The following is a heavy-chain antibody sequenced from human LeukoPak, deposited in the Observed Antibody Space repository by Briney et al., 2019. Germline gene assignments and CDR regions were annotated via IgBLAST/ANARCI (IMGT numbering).Heavy chain of an antibody. CDR3: ARGTVEKDYYDSSVFVFESFDI. CDR2: IYYSGST. J-gene: IGHJ3*02. Sequence: PSQTLSLTCTVSGGSISSGGYYWSWIRQHPGKGLEWNGYIYYSGSTYYNPSLKSRVTISVDTSKNQFSLKLSSVTAADTAVYYCARGTVEKDYYDSSVFVFESFDIWGQGTMVTVSS. D-gene: IGHD3-22*01. V-gene: IGHV4-31*03. CDR1: GGSISSGGYY.